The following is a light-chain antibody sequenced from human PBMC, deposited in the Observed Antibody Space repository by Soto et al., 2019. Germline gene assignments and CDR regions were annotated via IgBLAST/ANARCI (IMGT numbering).Light chain of an antibody. CDR3: QQYRAPPPYT. CDR1: HSVSSSY. Sequence: EIVLTQSPGTLSLSPGERATLSCRASHSVSSSYLAWYQQKPGQAPRLLIYGASSRATGIPDRFSGSGPGTDFTLTLNSLDPEAFAVYYWQQYRAPPPYTFRQGTKREIK. V-gene: IGKV3-20*01. J-gene: IGKJ2*01. CDR2: GAS.